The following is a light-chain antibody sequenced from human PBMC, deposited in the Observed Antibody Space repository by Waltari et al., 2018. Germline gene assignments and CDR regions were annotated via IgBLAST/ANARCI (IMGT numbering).Light chain of an antibody. V-gene: IGLV3-21*04. Sequence: SYLLTQPPSVSVAPGQTARITRGVNNIGSRIVHWCQQRPGQAPVVVIYYDTDRPSGIPERFSGSNSGDTATLTISRVEAGDEADYYCQVWDSSRAQVLFGGGTRLTVL. CDR3: QVWDSSRAQVL. CDR2: YDT. CDR1: NIGSRI. J-gene: IGLJ3*02.